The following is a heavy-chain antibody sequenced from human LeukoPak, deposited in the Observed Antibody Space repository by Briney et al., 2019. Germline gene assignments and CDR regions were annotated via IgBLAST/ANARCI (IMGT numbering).Heavy chain of an antibody. J-gene: IGHJ4*02. V-gene: IGHV3-23*01. CDR2: ISGSGGST. CDR3: AKDVAWFGTRTGSPHDY. D-gene: IGHD3-10*01. Sequence: GGTLRLSCAASGFTFSSYGMSWVRQAPGKGLEWVSAISGSGGSTYYADSVKGRFTISRDNSKNTLYLQMNSLRAEDTAVYYCAKDVAWFGTRTGSPHDYWGQGTLVTVSS. CDR1: GFTFSSYG.